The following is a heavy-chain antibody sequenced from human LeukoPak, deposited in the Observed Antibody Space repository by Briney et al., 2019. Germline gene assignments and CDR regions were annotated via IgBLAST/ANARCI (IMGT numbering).Heavy chain of an antibody. Sequence: DGSSISYADSVKGRFTISRDNAKNTLYLQMNSLRAEDTAVYYCARGGYHDSSRYYPLDYWGQGTLVTVSS. CDR2: DGSSI. CDR3: ARGGYHDSSRYYPLDY. J-gene: IGHJ4*02. D-gene: IGHD3-22*01. V-gene: IGHV3-74*01.